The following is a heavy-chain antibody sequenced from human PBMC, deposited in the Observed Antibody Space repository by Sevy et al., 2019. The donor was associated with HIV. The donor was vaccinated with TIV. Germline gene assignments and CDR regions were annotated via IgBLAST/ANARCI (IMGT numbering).Heavy chain of an antibody. CDR2: INPNSGGT. Sequence: ASVKVSCKASGYTFTGYYMHWVRQAPGQGLEWMGWINPNSGGTNYAQKFQGRVTMTRDTSISTAYMELSRLRSDDTAVYYCARDPRITIFGVVKMPYWFDPWGQGTLVTVSS. CDR1: GYTFTGYY. D-gene: IGHD3-3*01. J-gene: IGHJ5*02. CDR3: ARDPRITIFGVVKMPYWFDP. V-gene: IGHV1-2*02.